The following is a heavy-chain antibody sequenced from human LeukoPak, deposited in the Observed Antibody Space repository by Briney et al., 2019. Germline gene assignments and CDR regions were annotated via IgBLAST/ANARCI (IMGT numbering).Heavy chain of an antibody. V-gene: IGHV4-34*01. D-gene: IGHD3-22*01. Sequence: SETLSLTCAVYGGSFSGYYWSWIRQPPGKGLEWIGEINHSGSTNYNPSLKGRVTISVDTSKNQFFLKLSSVTAADTAMYYCARASIRYYDSSAYSHWGQGALVTVSS. CDR3: ARASIRYYDSSAYSH. CDR1: GGSFSGYY. CDR2: INHSGST. J-gene: IGHJ4*02.